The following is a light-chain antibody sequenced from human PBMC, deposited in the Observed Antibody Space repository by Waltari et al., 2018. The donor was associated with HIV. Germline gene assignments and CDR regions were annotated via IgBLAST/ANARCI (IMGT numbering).Light chain of an antibody. CDR3: QSYDSSLSGWV. J-gene: IGLJ3*02. Sequence: QSVLTQPPSVSGAPGQRGSTSCSRGSSHIGSGYDVHWYQQFPGRAPKVLIYANTNRPSGVPDRFSGSKSGYSASLVITGLQAEDDADYYCQSYDSSLSGWVFGGGTKLTVL. CDR2: ANT. CDR1: SSHIGSGYD. V-gene: IGLV1-40*01.